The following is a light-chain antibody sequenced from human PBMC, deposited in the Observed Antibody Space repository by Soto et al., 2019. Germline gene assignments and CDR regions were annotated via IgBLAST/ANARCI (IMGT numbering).Light chain of an antibody. Sequence: EIVMTQSPATLSVSPGERVTLSCRARQSVGSNLAWYQQRPGQAPRLLIYGASTRATGIPSRFSGSGSGTEFTLTITSLQSEDNALYYCQQYYNWQPRFGQGTKVDIK. CDR1: QSVGSN. J-gene: IGKJ1*01. V-gene: IGKV3-15*01. CDR3: QQYYNWQPR. CDR2: GAS.